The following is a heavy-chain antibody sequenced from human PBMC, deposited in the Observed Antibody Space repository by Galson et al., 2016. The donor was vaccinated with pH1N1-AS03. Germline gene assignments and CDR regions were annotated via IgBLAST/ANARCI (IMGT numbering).Heavy chain of an antibody. CDR2: ISPTGP. D-gene: IGHD6-19*01. Sequence: SLRLSCAASGFIFSNYAMTWVRQAPGKGLEWVSAISPTGPHYAVSVKGRFTISRDNSKNTVYLQMNSLRVEDTAFHFCAREINYGRGWYSVDYWGQGTLVTVSS. J-gene: IGHJ4*02. CDR3: AREINYGRGWYSVDY. CDR1: GFIFSNYA. V-gene: IGHV3-23*01.